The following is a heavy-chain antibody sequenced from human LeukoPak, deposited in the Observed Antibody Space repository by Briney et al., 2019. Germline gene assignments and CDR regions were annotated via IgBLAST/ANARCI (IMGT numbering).Heavy chain of an antibody. CDR3: ARGGGEFDY. J-gene: IGHJ4*02. Sequence: QAGGSLRLSCAASGFTFSSYAMSWVRQTPGKGLEWVSAISGSGGSTNYADSVKGRFTISRDNAKSSLYLQMNSLRAEDTAVYFCARGGGEFDYWGQGTLVTVSS. CDR1: GFTFSSYA. CDR2: ISGSGGST. V-gene: IGHV3-23*01. D-gene: IGHD3-10*01.